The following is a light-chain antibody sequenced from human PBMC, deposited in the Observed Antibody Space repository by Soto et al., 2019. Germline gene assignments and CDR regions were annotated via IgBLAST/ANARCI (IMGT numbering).Light chain of an antibody. CDR2: AAS. CDR1: QGISSW. Sequence: DIQMTQSPSSVSASVGERVTITCRASQGISSWLGWYQQNPGKAPKLRIYAASSLQSGVPSWFSGSGSGTDFTLTISSPQPENFATYDSQQANSFPFTFGGGTKVEIK. CDR3: QQANSFPFT. V-gene: IGKV1D-12*01. J-gene: IGKJ4*01.